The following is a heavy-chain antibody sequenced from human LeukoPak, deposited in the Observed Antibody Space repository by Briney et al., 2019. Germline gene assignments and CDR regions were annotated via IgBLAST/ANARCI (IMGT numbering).Heavy chain of an antibody. J-gene: IGHJ6*04. V-gene: IGHV3-21*01. CDR1: GFTFSDYG. CDR2: ISSSSSNI. CDR3: AELGITMIGGV. D-gene: IGHD3-10*02. Sequence: AGGSLRLSCAASGFTFSDYGMNWVRQAPGKGLERVSSISSSSSNIYYADSVKGRFTISRDNAKNSLYPQMNSLRAEDTAVYYCAELGITMIGGVWGKGTTVTISS.